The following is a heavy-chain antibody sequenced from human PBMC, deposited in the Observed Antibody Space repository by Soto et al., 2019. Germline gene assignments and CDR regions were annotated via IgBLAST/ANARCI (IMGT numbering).Heavy chain of an antibody. CDR2: ILPMFRTT. CDR3: ARGTPSTSDRMCSRTRCYFPLH. V-gene: IGHV1-69*01. Sequence: QGQLVQSGAEVRKPGSSVRVSCKASGDSFNTDTFTWVRQAPGQGLEWMGGILPMFRTTDYAQQFRGRVTITADESTNTVYMEMRSLRSEDTAIYFCARGTPSTSDRMCSRTRCYFPLHWGQGSLVAVSS. D-gene: IGHD2-2*01. CDR1: GDSFNTDT. J-gene: IGHJ4*02.